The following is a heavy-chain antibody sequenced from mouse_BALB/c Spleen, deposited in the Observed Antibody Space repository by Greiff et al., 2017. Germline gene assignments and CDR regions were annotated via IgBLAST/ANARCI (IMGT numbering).Heavy chain of an antibody. Sequence: DGMLVESGGGLVKPGGSLKLSCAASGFTFSSYTMSWVRQTPEKRLEWVATISSGGGNTYYPDSVKGRFTISRDNAKNNLYLQMSSLRSEDTALYYCAKAYGRGYAMDYWGQGTSVTVS. CDR1: GFTFSSYT. D-gene: IGHD6-5*01. J-gene: IGHJ4*01. CDR2: ISSGGGNT. V-gene: IGHV5-9*03. CDR3: AKAYGRGYAMDY.